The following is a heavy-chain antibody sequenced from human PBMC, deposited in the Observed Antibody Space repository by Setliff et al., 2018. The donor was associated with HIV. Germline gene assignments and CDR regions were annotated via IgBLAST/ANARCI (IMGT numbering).Heavy chain of an antibody. J-gene: IGHJ4*02. CDR1: GGSISSYY. CDR3: AREGSSGWPYYFDY. V-gene: IGHV4-59*01. CDR2: IYYSGST. D-gene: IGHD6-19*01. Sequence: PSETLSLTCTVSGGSISSYYWSWIRQPPGKGLEWIGYIYYSGSTNYNPSLKSLVTISVDTSKNQFSLKLSSVTAADTAVYYCAREGSSGWPYYFDYWGQGTLVTVSS.